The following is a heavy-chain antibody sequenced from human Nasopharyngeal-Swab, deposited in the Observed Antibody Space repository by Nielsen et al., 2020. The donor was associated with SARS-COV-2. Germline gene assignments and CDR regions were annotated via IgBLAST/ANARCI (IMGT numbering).Heavy chain of an antibody. CDR1: GFTFTNHY. CDR3: AREADLMGYDDAFVI. CDR2: IKQDGGEK. J-gene: IGHJ3*02. Sequence: GGFLRLSCAASGFTFTNHYMTWVRQAPGKGLEWVANIKQDGGEKFYVDSVKGRFRVSRDNAQNSVYLQMDRLRVEDTAVYYCAREADLMGYDDAFVIWGRGTVVTVSS. D-gene: IGHD3-16*01. V-gene: IGHV3-7*04.